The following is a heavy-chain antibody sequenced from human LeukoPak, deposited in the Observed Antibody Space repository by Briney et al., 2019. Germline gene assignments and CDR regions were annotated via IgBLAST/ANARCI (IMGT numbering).Heavy chain of an antibody. J-gene: IGHJ6*02. Sequence: SETLSLTCTVSGGSISSYYWSWIRQPPGKGLEWIGYIYYSGSTNYNPSLKSRVTISVDTSKNQFSLKLSSVTAADTAVYYCARHAAYSSGWYQIFYGMDVWGQGTTVTVSS. D-gene: IGHD6-19*01. CDR2: IYYSGST. CDR3: ARHAAYSSGWYQIFYGMDV. V-gene: IGHV4-59*08. CDR1: GGSISSYY.